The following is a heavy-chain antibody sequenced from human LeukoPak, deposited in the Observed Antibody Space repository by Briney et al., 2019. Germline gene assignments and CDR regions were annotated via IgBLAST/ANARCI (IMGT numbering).Heavy chain of an antibody. Sequence: GGSLRLSCAASGFTFSAYWMSWVRQAPGKGLEWVANIKPDGSDKYYVDSVKGRFTISRDNAKNSLYLQMNSLRAEDTAVYYCARKTVVGSYFDYWGQGTPVTVSS. J-gene: IGHJ4*02. CDR2: IKPDGSDK. D-gene: IGHD4-23*01. CDR1: GFTFSAYW. CDR3: ARKTVVGSYFDY. V-gene: IGHV3-7*03.